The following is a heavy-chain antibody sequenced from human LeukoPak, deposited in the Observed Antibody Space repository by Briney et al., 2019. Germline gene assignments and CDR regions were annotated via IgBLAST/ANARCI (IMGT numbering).Heavy chain of an antibody. D-gene: IGHD3-10*01. Sequence: SETLSLTCTVSGGSISSYYWSWIRQPPGKGLEWIGYIYYSGSTNYNPSLKSRVTISVDTSKNQFSLKLSSVTAADTAVYYCAREGQAWFGELSPMAGWFDPWGQGTLVTVSS. J-gene: IGHJ5*02. V-gene: IGHV4-59*12. CDR1: GGSISSYY. CDR2: IYYSGST. CDR3: AREGQAWFGELSPMAGWFDP.